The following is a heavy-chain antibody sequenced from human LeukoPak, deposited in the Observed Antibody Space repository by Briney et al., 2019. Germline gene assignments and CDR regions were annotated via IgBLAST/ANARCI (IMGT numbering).Heavy chain of an antibody. CDR3: AREGIAAAGGWYFDY. CDR1: GGSISSSTNW. J-gene: IGHJ4*02. Sequence: SETLSLTCAVSGGSISSSTNWWSWVRQPPGKGLEWIGEIYHSGGTNYNPSLKSRITISVDTSKNQFSLKLSSVTAADTAVYYCAREGIAAAGGWYFDYWGQGTLVTVSS. D-gene: IGHD6-13*01. CDR2: IYHSGGT. V-gene: IGHV4-4*02.